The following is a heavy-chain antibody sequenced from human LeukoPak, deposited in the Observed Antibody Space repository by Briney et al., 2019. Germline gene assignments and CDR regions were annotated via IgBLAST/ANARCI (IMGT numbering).Heavy chain of an antibody. V-gene: IGHV3-21*01. CDR1: GFTFRSYS. J-gene: IGHJ4*02. CDR3: ARERRSGYSYGTFDY. CDR2: ISSSSSYI. Sequence: GGSLRLSCAASGFTFRSYSMNGVRQARGKGLEGVSSISSSSSYIYYADSVKGRFTISRDNAKNSLYLQMNSLRAEDTAVYYCARERRSGYSYGTFDYWGQGTLVTVSS. D-gene: IGHD5-18*01.